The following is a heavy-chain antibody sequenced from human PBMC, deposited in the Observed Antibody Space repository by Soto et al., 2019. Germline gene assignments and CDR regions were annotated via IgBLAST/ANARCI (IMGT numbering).Heavy chain of an antibody. V-gene: IGHV1-69*12. D-gene: IGHD6-13*01. CDR1: GGTFSSNS. CDR2: IVPMFGTP. J-gene: IGHJ2*01. Sequence: QVQLLQSGAEVKKPGSSVTVSCKASGGTFSSNSIGWVRQAPGQGLEWMGGIVPMFGTPKNAQNFQGRLTITADASTSTVYMKLSSLRPDDTAIYFCARLEQQLVDYWYFDVWGRGTLVTVSS. CDR3: ARLEQQLVDYWYFDV.